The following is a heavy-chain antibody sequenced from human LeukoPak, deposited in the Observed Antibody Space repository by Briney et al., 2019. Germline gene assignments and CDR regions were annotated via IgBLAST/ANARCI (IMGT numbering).Heavy chain of an antibody. J-gene: IGHJ5*02. D-gene: IGHD3-10*01. CDR2: IIPILGIA. Sequence: SVKVSCKASGGTFSSYAISWVRQAPGQGLKWMGRIIPILGIANYAQKFQGRVTITADKSTSTAYMELSSLRSEDTAVYYCARQDGSGSDFDPWGQGTLVTVSS. CDR1: GGTFSSYA. CDR3: ARQDGSGSDFDP. V-gene: IGHV1-69*04.